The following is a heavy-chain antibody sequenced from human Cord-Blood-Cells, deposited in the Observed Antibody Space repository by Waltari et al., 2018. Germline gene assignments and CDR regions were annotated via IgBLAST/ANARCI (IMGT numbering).Heavy chain of an antibody. Sequence: QVQLVQSGAEVKKPGASVKVSCQASGYTFTGYYMHWVRQAPGQGLEWMGWINPNSGGTNYAQKFQGRLTMTRDTSISSAYMELSRLRSDDTAVYYCARDPSLGIGAFDIWGQGTMVTVSS. CDR1: GYTFTGYY. CDR2: INPNSGGT. D-gene: IGHD7-27*01. J-gene: IGHJ3*02. V-gene: IGHV1-2*02. CDR3: ARDPSLGIGAFDI.